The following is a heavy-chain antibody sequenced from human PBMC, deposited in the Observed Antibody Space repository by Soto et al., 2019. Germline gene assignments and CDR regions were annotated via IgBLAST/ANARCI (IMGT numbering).Heavy chain of an antibody. D-gene: IGHD3-3*01. V-gene: IGHV3-48*02. CDR2: ITDSSDTV. J-gene: IGHJ4*02. Sequence: GSLRLSCVASGFSFSNYNMNWVREAPGKGLEWVSYITDSSDTVHYADSVRGRFTISRDNAESSLYLQMNSLRDEDTAVYFCARDFGHGYYLDYWGRGTLVTVSS. CDR1: GFSFSNYN. CDR3: ARDFGHGYYLDY.